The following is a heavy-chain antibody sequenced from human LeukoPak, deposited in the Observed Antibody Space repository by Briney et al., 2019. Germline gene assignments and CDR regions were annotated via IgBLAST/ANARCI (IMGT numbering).Heavy chain of an antibody. V-gene: IGHV4-61*02. CDR2: IYTSGST. CDR3: AREDYGDYASWFDP. D-gene: IGHD4-17*01. CDR1: GGSISSGSYY. Sequence: MPSQTLSLTCTVSGGSISSGSYYWSWIRQPAGKGLEWIGRIYTSGSTNYNPSLKSRVTISVDTSKNQFSLKLSSVTAADTAVYYCAREDYGDYASWFDPWGQGTLVTVSS. J-gene: IGHJ5*02.